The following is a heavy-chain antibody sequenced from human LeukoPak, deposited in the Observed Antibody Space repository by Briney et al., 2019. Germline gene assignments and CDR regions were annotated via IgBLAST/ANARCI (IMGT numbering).Heavy chain of an antibody. CDR2: IYYSGST. V-gene: IGHV4-39*01. CDR1: GXSISSSSYY. Sequence: SETLSLTCTVSGXSISSSSYYWGWIRQPPGMGLEWIGSIYYSGSTYYNPSLKSRVTISVDTSKNQFSLKLSSVTAADTAVYYCARSHAYYDFWSGLSGGNYFDYWGQGTLVTVSS. CDR3: ARSHAYYDFWSGLSGGNYFDY. J-gene: IGHJ4*02. D-gene: IGHD3-3*01.